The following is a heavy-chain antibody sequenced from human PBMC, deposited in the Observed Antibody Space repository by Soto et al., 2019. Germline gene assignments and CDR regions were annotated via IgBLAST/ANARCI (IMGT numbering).Heavy chain of an antibody. Sequence: GASVKVSCKVSGYTLTELSMHWVRQAPGKGLEWMGGFDPEDGETIYAQKFQGRVTVTEDTSADTAYMELSSLRSEDTAVYYCARVPGAIPHYYYGMDVWGQGTTVTVSS. CDR1: GYTLTELS. CDR3: ARVPGAIPHYYYGMDV. D-gene: IGHD2-2*02. V-gene: IGHV1-24*01. J-gene: IGHJ6*02. CDR2: FDPEDGET.